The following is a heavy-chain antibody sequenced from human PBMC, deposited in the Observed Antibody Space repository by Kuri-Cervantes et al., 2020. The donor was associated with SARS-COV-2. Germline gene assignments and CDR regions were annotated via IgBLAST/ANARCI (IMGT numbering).Heavy chain of an antibody. CDR1: GFTFSSYA. D-gene: IGHD1-26*01. CDR3: AGSGSLDY. V-gene: IGHV3-23*01. J-gene: IGHJ4*02. CDR2: ISGSGGST. Sequence: GESLKISCAASGFTFSSYAMSWVRQAPGKGLEWVSAISGSGGSTYYADSVKGRFTISRDNSKNTLYLQMNSLTDDDAAVYYCAGSGSLDYWGQGTLVTVSS.